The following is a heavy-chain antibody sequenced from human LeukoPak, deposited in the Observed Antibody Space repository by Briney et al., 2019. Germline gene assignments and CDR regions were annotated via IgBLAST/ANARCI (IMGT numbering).Heavy chain of an antibody. D-gene: IGHD6-19*01. CDR3: ARDNMFSSGWFYFDY. CDR1: GSTFRSYA. V-gene: IGHV3-30-3*01. Sequence: GGSLRLSCAASGSTFRSYAMHWVRQAPGKGLEWVAVISYDGSNKYYADSVKGRFTISRDNSKNTLYLQVNSLRAEDTAVYYCARDNMFSSGWFYFDYWGQGTLVTVSS. CDR2: ISYDGSNK. J-gene: IGHJ4*02.